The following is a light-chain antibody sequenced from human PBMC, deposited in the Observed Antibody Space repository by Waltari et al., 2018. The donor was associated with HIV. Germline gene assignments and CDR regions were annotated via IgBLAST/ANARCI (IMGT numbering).Light chain of an antibody. CDR1: GSDVGDYKY. V-gene: IGLV2-23*02. J-gene: IGLJ1*01. CDR3: CSYAGSSTFGFYV. Sequence: QSALTQPASVSGSPEQSITISCPGAGSDVGDYKYVSWYQQYPGKAPKLIIYDVNKRPSGVSNRCSCTQSGNTASLTISGLQAEDEADYYCCSYAGSSTFGFYVFGTGTKVTVL. CDR2: DVN.